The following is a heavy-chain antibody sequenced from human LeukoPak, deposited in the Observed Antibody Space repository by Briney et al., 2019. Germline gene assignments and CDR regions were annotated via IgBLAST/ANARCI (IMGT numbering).Heavy chain of an antibody. J-gene: IGHJ6*03. Sequence: AGGSLRLSCAASGFIFSTYAMHWVRQAPGKGLEYISAITTNGGTTYYADSVKGRFTISRDNSKNTLYLQMGGLGAEDMAVYYCARGKGVYCGDDCTPMDVWGKGTTVTVSS. CDR2: ITTNGGTT. CDR1: GFIFSTYA. D-gene: IGHD2-21*02. CDR3: ARGKGVYCGDDCTPMDV. V-gene: IGHV3-64*02.